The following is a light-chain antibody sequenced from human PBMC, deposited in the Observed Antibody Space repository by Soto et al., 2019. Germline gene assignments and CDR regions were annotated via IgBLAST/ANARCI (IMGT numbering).Light chain of an antibody. CDR2: GAS. Sequence: EIVLTQSPGTLSLSPGERATLSCRASQSVSSSYLAWYQQKPGQAPRLLIYGASSRATDIPDRFSGSGSGTDFTLTISRLEPEDFAVYYCQQYGSSRWTFGQGTKVDNK. CDR3: QQYGSSRWT. J-gene: IGKJ1*01. CDR1: QSVSSSY. V-gene: IGKV3-20*01.